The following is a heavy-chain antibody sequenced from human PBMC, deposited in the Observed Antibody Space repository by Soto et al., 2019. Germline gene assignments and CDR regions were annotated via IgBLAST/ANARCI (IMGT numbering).Heavy chain of an antibody. CDR2: IWYDGSNK. D-gene: IGHD3-9*01. V-gene: IGHV3-33*01. Sequence: GRFLRHSCAASGGTCISYGMHWVRQAPGKGLEWVAVIWYDGSNKYYADSAKGRFTISRDNSKNTLYLQMNSLRAEATAVYYCARDDARNVRYVNGMDVWGQGTTVTVSS. CDR1: GGTCISYG. J-gene: IGHJ6*02. CDR3: ARDDARNVRYVNGMDV.